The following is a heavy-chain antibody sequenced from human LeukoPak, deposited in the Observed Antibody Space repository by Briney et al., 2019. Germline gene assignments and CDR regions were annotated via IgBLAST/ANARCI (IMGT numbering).Heavy chain of an antibody. Sequence: SQTLSLTCAISGDSVSSNSAAWNWIRQSPSRGLEWLGRTYYRSKWYNDYAVSVKSRVTLKPDTSKNQFSLRLNSVTPEDTAVYYCARGYSYGYDFHYWGQGTLVTVSS. CDR3: ARGYSYGYDFHY. D-gene: IGHD5-18*01. CDR1: GDSVSSNSAA. CDR2: TYYRSKWYN. J-gene: IGHJ4*02. V-gene: IGHV6-1*01.